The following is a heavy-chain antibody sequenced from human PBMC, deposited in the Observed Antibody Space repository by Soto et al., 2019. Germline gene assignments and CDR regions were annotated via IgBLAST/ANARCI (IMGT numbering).Heavy chain of an antibody. CDR3: GRGPFSSSYIDY. CDR1: GFTFSSYS. D-gene: IGHD6-6*01. CDR2: ISSSSSYI. J-gene: IGHJ4*02. V-gene: IGHV3-21*01. Sequence: LRLSCAASGFTFSSYSMNWVRQAPGKGLEWVSSISSSSSYIYYADSVKGRFTISRGNSKSTLSLQMNSLRPDDTAVYYCGRGPFSSSYIDYWGQGTLVTVSS.